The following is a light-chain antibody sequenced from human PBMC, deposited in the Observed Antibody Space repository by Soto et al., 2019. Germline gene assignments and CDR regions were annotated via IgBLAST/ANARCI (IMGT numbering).Light chain of an antibody. CDR3: QQRSNWPSIT. CDR2: GAS. Sequence: EIVLTQSPGTLSLSPGERATLSCRAIQSVSSSYLAWYQQKPGQAPRLLIYGASNRATGIPARFSGSGSGTDFTLTISSLEPEDSAVYYCQQRSNWPSITFGQGTRLEIK. J-gene: IGKJ5*01. CDR1: QSVSSSY. V-gene: IGKV3D-20*02.